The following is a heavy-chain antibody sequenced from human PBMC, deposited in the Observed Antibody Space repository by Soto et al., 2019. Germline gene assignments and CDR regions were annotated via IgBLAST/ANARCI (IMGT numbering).Heavy chain of an antibody. CDR2: INHRGLT. Sequence: SETLSLTCAVYGGSFSGYYWTWIRQAPGKGLEWIGAINHRGLTYNPSLESRVTMSVDTSQNQFSLKLSAVTAAETAGYYCARDGFCTSTNCRMGNWFDPWGQGTLVTVAA. V-gene: IGHV4-34*01. D-gene: IGHD2-2*03. CDR3: ARDGFCTSTNCRMGNWFDP. CDR1: GGSFSGYY. J-gene: IGHJ5*02.